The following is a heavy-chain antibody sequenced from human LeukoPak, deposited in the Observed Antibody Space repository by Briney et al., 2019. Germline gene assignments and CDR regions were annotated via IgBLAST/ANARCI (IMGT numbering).Heavy chain of an antibody. Sequence: SQTLSLTCTVSGGSISSGGYYWSWIRQHPGRGLEWIGYIYYSGSTYYNPSLKSRVTISVDTSKNQFSLKLSSVTAADTAVYYCARNGYRSGWYAEYFQHWGQGTLVTVSS. CDR3: ARNGYRSGWYAEYFQH. V-gene: IGHV4-31*03. CDR1: GGSISSGGYY. D-gene: IGHD6-19*01. J-gene: IGHJ1*01. CDR2: IYYSGST.